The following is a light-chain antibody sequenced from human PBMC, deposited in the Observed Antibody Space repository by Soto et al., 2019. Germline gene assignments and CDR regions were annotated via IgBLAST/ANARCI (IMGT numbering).Light chain of an antibody. CDR1: QSIGIY. CDR3: QHRSSWPGTWT. Sequence: EIVLTQSTATLSLSPGERATLSCRASQSIGIYLTWYRQKPGQAPRLLIYGASNRATGIPARISGSGSGTDFTLTITSLEAEDFAVYYCQHRSSWPGTWTFGQGTKVEIK. V-gene: IGKV3-11*01. CDR2: GAS. J-gene: IGKJ1*01.